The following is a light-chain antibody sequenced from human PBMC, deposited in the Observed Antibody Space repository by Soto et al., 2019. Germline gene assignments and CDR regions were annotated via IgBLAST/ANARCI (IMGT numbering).Light chain of an antibody. CDR2: SDN. J-gene: IGLJ2*01. V-gene: IGLV1-47*01. Sequence: QSVLTQPPSVSGTPGQRVTISCSGSSSNIGNNFVYWYQHLPGAAPTLVVYSDNHRPSGVPVRFSGSKSGTSASLTISGLRSEDEATYYCQSYDTPVYVFGGGTKLTVL. CDR3: QSYDTPVYV. CDR1: SSNIGNNF.